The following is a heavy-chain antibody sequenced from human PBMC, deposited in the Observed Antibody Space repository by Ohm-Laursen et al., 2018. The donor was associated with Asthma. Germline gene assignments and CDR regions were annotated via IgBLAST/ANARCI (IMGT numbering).Heavy chain of an antibody. CDR3: AKAQYYYDSSGSGAFDI. Sequence: SLRLSCAASGFTFSSYAMSWVRQAPGKGLEWVSAISGSGGSTYYADSVKGRFTISRDNSKNTLHLQMNSLRAEGTAVYYCAKAQYYYDSSGSGAFDIWGQGTMVTVSS. CDR2: ISGSGGST. CDR1: GFTFSSYA. D-gene: IGHD3-22*01. J-gene: IGHJ3*02. V-gene: IGHV3-23*01.